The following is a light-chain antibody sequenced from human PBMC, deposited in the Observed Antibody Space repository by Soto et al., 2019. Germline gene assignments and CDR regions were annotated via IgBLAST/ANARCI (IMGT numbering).Light chain of an antibody. J-gene: IGLJ2*01. CDR1: SSDVGRYNF. Sequence: QSVLTQPASVSGSPGQSITISCTGTSSDVGRYNFVSWYQQHPGKAPKLMIYEVSNRPSGVSNRFSGSKSGNTASLTISGLQAEDEADYYCSSYTSSNTGVFGGGTKVTVL. CDR3: SSYTSSNTGV. CDR2: EVS. V-gene: IGLV2-14*01.